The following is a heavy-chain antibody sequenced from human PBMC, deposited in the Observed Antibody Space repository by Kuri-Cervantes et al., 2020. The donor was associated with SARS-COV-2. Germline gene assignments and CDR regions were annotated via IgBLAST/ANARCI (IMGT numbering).Heavy chain of an antibody. CDR3: ARDSGGSYRDFDY. CDR2: IYYSGST. CDR1: GGSVSSGSYY. J-gene: IGHJ4*02. V-gene: IGHV4-61*01. Sequence: SETLSLTCTVSGGSVSSGSYYWSWIRQPPGKGLEWIGYIYYSGSTNYNPSLKSRVTISVDTSKNQFSLKLSSVTAAGTAVYYCARDSGGSYRDFDYWGQGTLVTVSS. D-gene: IGHD1-26*01.